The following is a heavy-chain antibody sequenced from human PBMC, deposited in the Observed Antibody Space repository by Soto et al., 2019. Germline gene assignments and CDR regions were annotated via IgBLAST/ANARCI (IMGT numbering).Heavy chain of an antibody. Sequence: EVQLVESGGGLVQPGGSLRLSCAASGFSLSTYWMHWVRQVPGKGLIWVSSINTDGSSRSYAEAVKGRLTTSRDNGTNTLYLQMNSLRAEDTAVYDCASEHSGSDHGEYYYHGVDVWGQGTTVTVSS. CDR3: ASEHSGSDHGEYYYHGVDV. V-gene: IGHV3-74*01. J-gene: IGHJ6*02. D-gene: IGHD5-12*01. CDR1: GFSLSTYW. CDR2: INTDGSSR.